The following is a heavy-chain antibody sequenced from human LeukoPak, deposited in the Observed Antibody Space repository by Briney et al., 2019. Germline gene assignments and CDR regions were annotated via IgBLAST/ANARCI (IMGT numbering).Heavy chain of an antibody. Sequence: RASVKVSCKASGGTFSSYAISWVRQAPGQGLEWMGWISAYNGNTNYAQKLQGRVTMTTDTSTSTAYMELRSLRSDDTAVYYCARWIAAPVGCDDYWGQGTLVTVSS. V-gene: IGHV1-18*01. CDR1: GGTFSSYA. CDR2: ISAYNGNT. J-gene: IGHJ4*02. D-gene: IGHD1-26*01. CDR3: ARWIAAPVGCDDY.